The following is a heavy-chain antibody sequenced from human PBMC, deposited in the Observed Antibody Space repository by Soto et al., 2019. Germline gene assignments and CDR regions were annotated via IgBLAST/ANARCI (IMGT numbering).Heavy chain of an antibody. V-gene: IGHV3-74*01. CDR2: TDYDGTTT. J-gene: IGHJ4*02. D-gene: IGHD6-19*01. CDR3: GPGPRPSSAVTGAC. CDR1: GFAFDSYW. Sequence: EVQLVESGGGLVQPGGSLRLSCAASGFAFDSYWMHWVRQVTGEGPVWVSRTDYDGTTTTYADSVNGRVTISRDNAKSTLYLQMNRLRAEDTAVYYCGPGPRPSSAVTGACWGEGALVTVSS.